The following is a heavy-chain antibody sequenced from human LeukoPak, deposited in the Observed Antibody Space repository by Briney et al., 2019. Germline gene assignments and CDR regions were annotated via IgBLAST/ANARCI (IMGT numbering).Heavy chain of an antibody. CDR2: INPYNGNT. V-gene: IGHV1-18*01. J-gene: IGHJ5*02. CDR1: GYIFTSYG. D-gene: IGHD1-1*01. CDR3: ARDVPGGSTLWFDP. Sequence: ASVKVSCKASGYIFTSYGISWVRQAPGQGLEWMGWINPYNGNTKFEQRVQGRATMTTDTSTNTAYMELRSLRSDDTAVYYCARDVPGGSTLWFDPWGQGTLVTVSS.